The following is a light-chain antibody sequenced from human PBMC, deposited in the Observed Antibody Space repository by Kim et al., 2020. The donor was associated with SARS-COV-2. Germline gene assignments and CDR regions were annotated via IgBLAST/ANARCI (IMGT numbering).Light chain of an antibody. CDR1: QGLLND. CDR2: AAS. Sequence: ASVGNRCTISCRARQGLLNDWAWLQQRPGKAPNSLISAASSLQNGVPSRFSGSGSVTDFTLTISRLQPEDFATYYCQHYNSYPITFGQGTRLEIK. CDR3: QHYNSYPIT. J-gene: IGKJ5*01. V-gene: IGKV1-16*01.